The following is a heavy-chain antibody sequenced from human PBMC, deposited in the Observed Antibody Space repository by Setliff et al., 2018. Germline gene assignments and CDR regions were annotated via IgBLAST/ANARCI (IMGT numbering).Heavy chain of an antibody. V-gene: IGHV4-34*01. CDR2: INHSGST. Sequence: PSETLSLTCGASGGSFSDYYWTWIRQTPGKGLEWIGEINHSGSTKCNPSLKSRVTISVDTSKNQFSLKLSSVTAADTAVYYWARAISGWYSAHYYYMDVWGKGTPVTVSS. CDR1: GGSFSDYY. CDR3: ARAISGWYSAHYYYMDV. J-gene: IGHJ6*03. D-gene: IGHD6-19*01.